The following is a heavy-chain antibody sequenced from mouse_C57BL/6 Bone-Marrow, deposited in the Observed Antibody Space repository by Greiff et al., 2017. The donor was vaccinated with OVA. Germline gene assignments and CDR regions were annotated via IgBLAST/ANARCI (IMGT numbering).Heavy chain of an antibody. D-gene: IGHD2-2*01. CDR1: GYTFTSYW. V-gene: IGHV1-64*01. CDR2: IHPNSGST. CDR3: ARKLWLRRFAY. Sequence: QVQLQQPGAELVKPGASVTLSCKASGYTFTSYWMHWVKQRPGQGLEWIGMIHPNSGSTNYNEKFKSKATLTVDKSSSTAYMQLSSLTSEDSAGYYCARKLWLRRFAYWGQGTLVTVSA. J-gene: IGHJ3*01.